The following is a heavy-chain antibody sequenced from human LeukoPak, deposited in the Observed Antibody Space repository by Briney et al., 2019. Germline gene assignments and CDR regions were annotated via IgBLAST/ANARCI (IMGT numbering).Heavy chain of an antibody. J-gene: IGHJ6*02. CDR3: ARAPYIVVVVAATQGYYYGMDV. Sequence: SETLSLTCAVYGGSFSGYYWSWIRQPPGKGLEWIGEINHSGSTNYNPSLKSRVTISVDTSKNQFSLKLSSVTAADTAVYYCARAPYIVVVVAATQGYYYGMDVWGQGTTVTVSS. D-gene: IGHD2-15*01. CDR2: INHSGST. V-gene: IGHV4-34*01. CDR1: GGSFSGYY.